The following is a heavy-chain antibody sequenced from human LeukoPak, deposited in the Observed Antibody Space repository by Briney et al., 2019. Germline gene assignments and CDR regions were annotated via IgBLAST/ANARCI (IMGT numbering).Heavy chain of an antibody. CDR2: IYSGGST. CDR3: ARSPRDYDILTGYYPKSYFDY. D-gene: IGHD3-9*01. Sequence: GGSLRLSCAASGFTVSSNYMSWVRQAPGKGLEWVSVIYSGGSTYYADSVKGGFTISRDNSKNTLYLQMNSLRAEDTAVYYCARSPRDYDILTGYYPKSYFDYWGQGTLVTVSS. J-gene: IGHJ4*02. V-gene: IGHV3-66*01. CDR1: GFTVSSNY.